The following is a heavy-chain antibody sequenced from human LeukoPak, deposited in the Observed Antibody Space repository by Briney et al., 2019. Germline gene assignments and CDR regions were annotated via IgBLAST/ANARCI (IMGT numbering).Heavy chain of an antibody. CDR1: GDSISYFY. CDR3: ARDFTIVGPDYCYYYMDV. J-gene: IGHJ6*03. CDR2: IYTSGST. D-gene: IGHD1-26*01. Sequence: SETLSLTCSVSGDSISYFYWSWIRQAAGKGLEWIGRIYTSGSTNYNPSLKSRVSISVDTSKNQFSLKLSSVTAADTAVYYCARDFTIVGPDYCYYYMDVWGKGTTVTISS. V-gene: IGHV4-4*07.